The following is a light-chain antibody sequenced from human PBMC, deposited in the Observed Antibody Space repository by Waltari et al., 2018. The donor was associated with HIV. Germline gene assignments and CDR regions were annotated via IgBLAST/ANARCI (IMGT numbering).Light chain of an antibody. V-gene: IGKV3-11*01. CDR3: QQRRIWPPIT. CDR1: QSVGSY. J-gene: IGKJ5*01. CDR2: DAS. Sequence: EIVLTQSPLPLSLSTGDRATLSCRASQSVGSYLAWYQQKPGQAPRLLIYDASNRATGIPARFRGSGSGTDFTLTISSLEPEDFAVYYCQQRRIWPPITFGQGTRLEIK.